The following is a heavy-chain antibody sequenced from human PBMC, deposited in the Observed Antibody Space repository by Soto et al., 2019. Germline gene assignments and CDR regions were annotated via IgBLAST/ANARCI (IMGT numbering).Heavy chain of an antibody. Sequence: HVTLKESGPVLVKPTETLTLTCTVSGFSLSNGKVGVSWIRQPPGKALEWLEHIFSNNEKSNRTSLKSRLTRYADNAKSHVGLTMTNVDPVDRAAYDCPRILVGRSVAGGYVYMDVWCRGTTVSVSS. J-gene: IGHJ6*03. CDR1: GFSLSNGKVG. CDR3: PRILVGRSVAGGYVYMDV. V-gene: IGHV2-26*02. D-gene: IGHD6-19*01. CDR2: IFSNNEK.